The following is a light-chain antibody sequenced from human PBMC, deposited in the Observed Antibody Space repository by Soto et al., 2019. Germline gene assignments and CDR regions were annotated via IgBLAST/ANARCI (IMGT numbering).Light chain of an antibody. J-gene: IGLJ2*01. CDR2: SNN. Sequence: QSVLTQPPSASGTPGQRVTISCSGSSSNIGSNTVNWYQQLPGTAPKLLIYSNNPRPSGVPDRFSGSKSGTSASLASSGLQSEDEVDYYCAAWDDSLNGVVFGGGTKLTVL. CDR1: SSNIGSNT. CDR3: AAWDDSLNGVV. V-gene: IGLV1-44*01.